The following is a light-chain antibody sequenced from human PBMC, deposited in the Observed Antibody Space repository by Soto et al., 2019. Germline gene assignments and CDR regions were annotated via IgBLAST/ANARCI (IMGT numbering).Light chain of an antibody. CDR2: SAS. Sequence: EIVLTQSPGTLPLSPGERATLSCRASQTINKNYFAWYQQKPGQAPRPLMYSASSRATGIPDRFSGSGSGADFTLTISRLEPEDFAVYYCQYYGRSPLTFGGGTKVDIK. J-gene: IGKJ4*01. CDR1: QTINKNY. V-gene: IGKV3-20*01. CDR3: QYYGRSPLT.